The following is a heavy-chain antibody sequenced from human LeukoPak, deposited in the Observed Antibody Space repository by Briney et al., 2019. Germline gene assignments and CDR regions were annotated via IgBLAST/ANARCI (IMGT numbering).Heavy chain of an antibody. CDR2: INHGGST. D-gene: IGHD3-3*01. Sequence: SETLSLTCAVYGGSFSGYYWTWIRQPPGKGLEWIGEINHGGSTNYSPSLKSRVAISLDTSKNQFSLKLSSVTAADTAVYYCATRSASREDYNWFDPWGQGTLVTVSS. V-gene: IGHV4-34*01. CDR3: ATRSASREDYNWFDP. CDR1: GGSFSGYY. J-gene: IGHJ5*02.